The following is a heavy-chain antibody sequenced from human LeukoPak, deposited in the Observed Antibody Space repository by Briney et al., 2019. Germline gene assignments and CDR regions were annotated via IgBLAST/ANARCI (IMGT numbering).Heavy chain of an antibody. V-gene: IGHV1-2*06. Sequence: GASMKVSCKASGYTFTGYYIHWVRQAPGQGLEWMGRINPNSGGTNYAQKFQGRVTMTRDTSIGTAYTELSRLRSDDTAVYYCARCRNYYDSQFPDYWGQGTLVTVSS. CDR3: ARCRNYYDSQFPDY. CDR1: GYTFTGYY. J-gene: IGHJ4*02. CDR2: INPNSGGT. D-gene: IGHD3-22*01.